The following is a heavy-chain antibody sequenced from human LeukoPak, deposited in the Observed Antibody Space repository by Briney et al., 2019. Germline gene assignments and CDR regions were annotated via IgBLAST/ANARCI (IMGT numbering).Heavy chain of an antibody. V-gene: IGHV3-21*01. Sequence: SGGSLRLSCAASGFTFSSYSMNWVRQAPGKGLEWVSSISSSSSYIYYADSVKGRFTISRDNAKNSLYLQMNSLRAEDTAVYYCAREQNYYDSSGYRNWFDPWGQGTLVTVFS. CDR3: AREQNYYDSSGYRNWFDP. CDR2: ISSSSSYI. CDR1: GFTFSSYS. D-gene: IGHD3-22*01. J-gene: IGHJ5*02.